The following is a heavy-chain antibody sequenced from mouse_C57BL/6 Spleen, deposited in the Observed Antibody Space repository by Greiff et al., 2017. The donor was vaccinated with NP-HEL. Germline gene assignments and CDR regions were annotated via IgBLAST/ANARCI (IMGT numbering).Heavy chain of an antibody. CDR3: ARRDLRRGHAMDY. Sequence: VQLQQSGPELVKPGASVKISCKASGYTFTDYYMNWVKQSHGKSLAWIGDINPNNGGTSYNQKFKGKATLTVDKSSSTAYMELRSLTSEDSAVYYCARRDLRRGHAMDYWGQGTSVTVSS. D-gene: IGHD2-12*01. CDR1: GYTFTDYY. J-gene: IGHJ4*01. V-gene: IGHV1-26*01. CDR2: INPNNGGT.